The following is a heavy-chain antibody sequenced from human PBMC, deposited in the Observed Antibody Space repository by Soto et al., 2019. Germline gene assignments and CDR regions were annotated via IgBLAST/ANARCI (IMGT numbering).Heavy chain of an antibody. CDR3: AKSYSGSYYARPPFDY. Sequence: GGSLRLSCAASGITLSSYGMHWVRPAPGKGLEWVAVRSYDGSNKYYADSVKGRFTISRDNSKNTLYLQMNSLRAEDTAVYYCAKSYSGSYYARPPFDYWGQGTQVTVSS. J-gene: IGHJ4*02. CDR2: RSYDGSNK. V-gene: IGHV3-30*18. CDR1: GITLSSYG. D-gene: IGHD1-26*01.